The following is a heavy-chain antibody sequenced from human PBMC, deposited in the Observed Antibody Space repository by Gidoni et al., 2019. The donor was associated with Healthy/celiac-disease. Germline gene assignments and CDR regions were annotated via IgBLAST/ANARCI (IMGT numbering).Heavy chain of an antibody. V-gene: IGHV4-39*01. J-gene: IGHJ6*02. CDR1: GGSISRSSYY. CDR3: ARLKGSGSYWAGLYYYGMDV. CDR2: IYYSGST. Sequence: QLQLQESGPGLVKPSETLSLTCTVSGGSISRSSYYWGWIRQPPGKGLEWIGSIYYSGSTYYNPALKSRFTISVDTSKNQFSLKLSSVTAADTAVYYWARLKGSGSYWAGLYYYGMDVWGQGTTVTVSS. D-gene: IGHD3-10*01.